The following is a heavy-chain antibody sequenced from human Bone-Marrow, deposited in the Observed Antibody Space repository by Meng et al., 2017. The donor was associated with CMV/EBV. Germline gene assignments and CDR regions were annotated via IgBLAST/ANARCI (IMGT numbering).Heavy chain of an antibody. Sequence: SETLSLTCTVSGGSVSSGSYYWSWIRQPPGKGLEWIGYIYYSGSTYYNPSLKSRVTISVDTSKNQFSLKLSSVTAADTAVYYCARQSHIVVVPAAIDYWDQGTLVTVSS. CDR2: IYYSGST. CDR1: GGSVSSGSYY. CDR3: ARQSHIVVVPAAIDY. J-gene: IGHJ4*02. V-gene: IGHV4-39*01. D-gene: IGHD2-2*01.